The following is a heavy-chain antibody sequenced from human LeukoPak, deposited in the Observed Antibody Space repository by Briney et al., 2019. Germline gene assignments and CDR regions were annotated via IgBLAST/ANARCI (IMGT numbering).Heavy chain of an antibody. Sequence: SQTLSLTCAISGDSVSSNSAAWNWFRQSPSGGLEWLGRTYYRSKWYNDYAVSVKSRITINPDTSKNQFSLQLNSVTPEDTALYYCARGYSSSWYGIELFDYWGQGTLVTVSS. V-gene: IGHV6-1*01. D-gene: IGHD6-13*01. CDR3: ARGYSSSWYGIELFDY. J-gene: IGHJ4*02. CDR2: TYYRSKWYN. CDR1: GDSVSSNSAA.